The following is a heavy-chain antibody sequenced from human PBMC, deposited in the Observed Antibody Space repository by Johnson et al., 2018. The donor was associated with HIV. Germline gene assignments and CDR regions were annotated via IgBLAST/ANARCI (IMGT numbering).Heavy chain of an antibody. V-gene: IGHV3-11*04. CDR2: ISSSGSTI. J-gene: IGHJ3*02. CDR1: GFTFSDYY. Sequence: QVQLVESGGGLVKPGGSLRLSCAASGFTFSDYYMTWIRQAPGKGLEWVSYISSSGSTIYYADSVKGRFTISRDNSKNTLYTQMNSLRAEDTAVYYCAKDRYYDSSGPDAFDIWGQGTMVSVSS. CDR3: AKDRYYDSSGPDAFDI. D-gene: IGHD3-22*01.